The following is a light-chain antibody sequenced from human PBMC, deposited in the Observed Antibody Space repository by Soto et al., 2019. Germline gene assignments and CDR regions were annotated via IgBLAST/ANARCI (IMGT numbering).Light chain of an antibody. CDR2: DAS. CDR3: DQYGSTPLT. J-gene: IGKJ4*01. V-gene: IGKV3-20*01. Sequence: EIVLTQSPGTLSLSPGERATLSYRASQSVANNYLAWYQQKPGQAPRFLIYDASSRATGIPDRFSGSGSGTYFTRTISRLEPEDFAVYYCDQYGSTPLTFGGGNKVEIK. CDR1: QSVANNY.